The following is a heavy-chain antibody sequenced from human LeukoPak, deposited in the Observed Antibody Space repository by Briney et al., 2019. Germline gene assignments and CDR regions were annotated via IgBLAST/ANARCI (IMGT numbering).Heavy chain of an antibody. CDR2: INPNSGAT. V-gene: IGHV1-2*02. D-gene: IGHD6-19*01. Sequence: ASVKVSCKASGYTLTGYYLHWVRQAPGQGLDWMGWINPNSGATNYAQKFRGRVTITRDTSISTAYMELTRLRSDDTAVYYCARSSGWFDPWGQGSLVTVSS. CDR1: GYTLTGYY. CDR3: ARSSGWFDP. J-gene: IGHJ5*02.